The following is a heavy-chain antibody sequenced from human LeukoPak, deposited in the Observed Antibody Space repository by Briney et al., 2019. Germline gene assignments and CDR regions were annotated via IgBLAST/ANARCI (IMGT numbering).Heavy chain of an antibody. CDR3: AREHCSGGSCRDDY. V-gene: IGHV3-20*04. J-gene: IGHJ4*02. CDR2: INWNGGST. Sequence: RPGGSLRLSCAASGFTFDDYGMSWVRQAPGKGLEWVSGINWNGGSTGYEDSVKGRFTISRDNAKNSLYLQMNSLRAEDTALYYCAREHCSGGSCRDDYWGQGTLVTVSS. CDR1: GFTFDDYG. D-gene: IGHD2-15*01.